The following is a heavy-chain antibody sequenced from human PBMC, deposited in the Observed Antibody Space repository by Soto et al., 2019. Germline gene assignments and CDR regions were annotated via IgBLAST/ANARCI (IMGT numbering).Heavy chain of an antibody. D-gene: IGHD2-15*01. V-gene: IGHV4-39*01. J-gene: IGHJ6*02. CDR1: GGSTSSSSYY. Sequence: SETLSLTCTVSGGSTSSSSYYWGWIRQPPGKGLEWIGSIYYSGSTYYNPSLKSRVTISVDTSKNQFSLKLSSVTAADTAVYYCAAAVYYYYYGMDVWGQGTTVTVS. CDR3: AAAVYYYYYGMDV. CDR2: IYYSGST.